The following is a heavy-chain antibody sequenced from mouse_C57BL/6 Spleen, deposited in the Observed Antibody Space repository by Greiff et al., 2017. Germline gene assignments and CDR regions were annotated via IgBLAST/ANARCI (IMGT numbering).Heavy chain of an antibody. V-gene: IGHV5-9*01. CDR3: ARHKGNYYAMDY. CDR2: ISGGGGNT. Sequence: EVKLVESGGGLVKPGGSLKLSCAASGFTFSSYTMSWVRQTPEKRLEWVATISGGGGNTYYPDSVKGRFTISRDNAKNTLYLQMSSLRSEDTALYYCARHKGNYYAMDYWGQGTSVTVSS. D-gene: IGHD2-1*01. CDR1: GFTFSSYT. J-gene: IGHJ4*01.